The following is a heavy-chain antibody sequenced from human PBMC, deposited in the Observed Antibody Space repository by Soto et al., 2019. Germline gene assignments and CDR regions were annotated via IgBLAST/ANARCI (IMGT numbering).Heavy chain of an antibody. CDR2: IYYSGST. CDR3: ARVKYCSSTSCYVPEYYFDY. J-gene: IGHJ4*02. V-gene: IGHV4-30-4*01. CDR1: GGSISSGDYY. D-gene: IGHD2-2*01. Sequence: KSSETLSLTCTVSGGSISSGDYYWSWIRQPPGKGLEWIGYIYYSGSTYYNPSLKSRVTISVDTSKNQFSLKLSSVTAADTAVYYCARVKYCSSTSCYVPEYYFDYWGQGTLVTVSS.